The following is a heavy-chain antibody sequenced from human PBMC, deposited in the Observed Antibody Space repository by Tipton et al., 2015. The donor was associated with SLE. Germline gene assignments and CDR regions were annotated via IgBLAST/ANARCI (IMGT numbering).Heavy chain of an antibody. CDR2: ISGISDRI. V-gene: IGHV3-23*01. J-gene: IGHJ4*02. CDR1: GFTFSAYG. CDR3: ANLHSGGLRMVDY. D-gene: IGHD1-26*01. Sequence: SLRLSCTASGFTFSAYGMHWVRQAPGKGLEWVSAISGISDRIYYADSVRGRFTISRDNSKNTVYLQMNSLRAEDTASYYCANLHSGGLRMVDYWGQGPLVTVSS.